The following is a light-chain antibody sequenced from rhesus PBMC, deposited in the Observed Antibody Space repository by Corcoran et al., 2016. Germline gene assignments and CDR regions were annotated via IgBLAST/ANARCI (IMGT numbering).Light chain of an antibody. V-gene: IGKV1-74*01. CDR2: KGS. CDR3: QHGYGTPYS. Sequence: DIQMTQSPSSLSASVGDRVTITCRASENVNNYLNWYQQKQGKAPKFLINKGSTLQSGVPSRFSGSGSKTDYTFTVSSLQPEDVATYYWQHGYGTPYSFGQGTKVEIK. J-gene: IGKJ2*01. CDR1: ENVNNY.